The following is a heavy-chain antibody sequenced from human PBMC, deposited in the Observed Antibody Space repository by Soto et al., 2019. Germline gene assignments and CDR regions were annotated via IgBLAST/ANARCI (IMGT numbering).Heavy chain of an antibody. V-gene: IGHV3-33*03. CDR2: IWFDGSNK. Sequence: GSLRLSCAASGXTFSNYSMHWVRQAPGKGLELVTLIWFDGSNKYYADSVKGRFIISIDNARNTVYIKMNSLEAEDTAVYYCAKLPWEVAQSWGQGTLGTVS. D-gene: IGHD1-26*01. CDR1: GXTFSNYS. CDR3: AKLPWEVAQS. J-gene: IGHJ5*02.